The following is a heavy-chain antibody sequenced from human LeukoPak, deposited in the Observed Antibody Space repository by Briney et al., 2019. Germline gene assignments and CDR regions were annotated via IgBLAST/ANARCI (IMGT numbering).Heavy chain of an antibody. CDR1: GFTFDNFA. CDR2: IFYDGTIY. J-gene: IGHJ1*01. V-gene: IGHV3-30*04. D-gene: IGHD4-23*01. CDR3: ARYLDYGGNSRVFQH. Sequence: PGRSLRLSCTASGFTFDNFAMHWVRQAPGKGLEWVAVIFYDGTIYYYADSVKGRFTISRDNSKNTLYLQMRSLRPDDTAVYYCARYLDYGGNSRVFQHWGQGTLVTVPS.